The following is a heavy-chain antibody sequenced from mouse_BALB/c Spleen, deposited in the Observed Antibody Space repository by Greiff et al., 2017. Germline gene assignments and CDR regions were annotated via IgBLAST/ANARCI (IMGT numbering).Heavy chain of an antibody. CDR3: ARPYYGNLAY. Sequence: EVQLVESGGGLVQPGGSRKLSCAASGFTFSSFGMHWVRQAPEKGLEWVAYISSGSSTIYYADTVKGRFTIARDNPKNTLFLQMTSLRSEDTAMYYCARPYYGNLAYWGQGTLVTVSA. V-gene: IGHV5-17*02. CDR1: GFTFSSFG. D-gene: IGHD2-10*01. J-gene: IGHJ3*01. CDR2: ISSGSSTI.